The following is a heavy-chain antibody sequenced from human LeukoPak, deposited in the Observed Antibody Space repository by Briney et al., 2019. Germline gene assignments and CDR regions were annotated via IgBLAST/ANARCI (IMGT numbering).Heavy chain of an antibody. V-gene: IGHV3-48*03. CDR2: ISSSGSTI. Sequence: GGSLRLSCAASGFTFSSYEMNWVRQAPGKGLEWVSYISSSGSTIYYADSVKGRFTISRDNAKNSLYLQMNSLRAEDTAVYYCARDDKTSGWGFDPWGQGTLVTVSS. J-gene: IGHJ5*02. CDR1: GFTFSSYE. CDR3: ARDDKTSGWGFDP. D-gene: IGHD6-19*01.